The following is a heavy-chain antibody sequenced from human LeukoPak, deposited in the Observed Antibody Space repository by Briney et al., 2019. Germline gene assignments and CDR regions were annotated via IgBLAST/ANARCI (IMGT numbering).Heavy chain of an antibody. D-gene: IGHD1-1*01. V-gene: IGHV4-31*03. CDR1: GGSISSGGYY. CDR2: IYYSGST. Sequence: SETLSLTCTVSGGSISSGGYYWSWIRQHPGKGLEWIGYIYYSGSTCYNPSLKSRVTISADTSKNQFSLKLNSVTAADTAVYYCARTSQLVYFDYWGQGTLVTVSS. J-gene: IGHJ4*02. CDR3: ARTSQLVYFDY.